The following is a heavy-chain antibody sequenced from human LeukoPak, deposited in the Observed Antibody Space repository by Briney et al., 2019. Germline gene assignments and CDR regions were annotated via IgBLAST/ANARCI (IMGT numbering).Heavy chain of an antibody. Sequence: GGSLRLSCAASVFTVSSNYMSWVRQAPGKGLEWVSVIYSGGSTYYADSVKGRFTISRDNSKNTLYLQMNSLRAEDTAVYYCAADSTINYYYYYGMDVWGQGTTVTVPS. CDR1: VFTVSSNY. D-gene: IGHD2-2*01. V-gene: IGHV3-66*01. CDR2: IYSGGST. CDR3: AADSTINYYYYYGMDV. J-gene: IGHJ6*02.